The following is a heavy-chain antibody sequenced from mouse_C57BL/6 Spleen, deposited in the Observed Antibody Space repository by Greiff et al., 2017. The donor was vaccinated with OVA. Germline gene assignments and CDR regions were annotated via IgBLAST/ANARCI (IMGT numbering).Heavy chain of an antibody. CDR3: ARTPYDYGGPYYAMDY. D-gene: IGHD2-4*01. J-gene: IGHJ4*01. Sequence: EVKLVESGGGLVQPGGSLSLSCAASGFTFTDYYMSWVRQPPGKALEWLGFIRHKANGYTTEHSVSVKGRFTISRDNSQSILYLQMNTLRAEDSATYYCARTPYDYGGPYYAMDYWGQGTTVTVSS. CDR2: IRHKANGYTT. CDR1: GFTFTDYY. V-gene: IGHV7-3*01.